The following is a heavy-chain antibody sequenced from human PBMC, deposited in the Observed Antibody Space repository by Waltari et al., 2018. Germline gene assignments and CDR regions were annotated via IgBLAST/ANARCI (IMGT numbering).Heavy chain of an antibody. V-gene: IGHV4-39*01. CDR2: IYHSGRT. D-gene: IGHD4-17*01. J-gene: IGHJ4*02. Sequence: QLQLQASGPRLVKPSETLSLTCTVSGGSIDSGSSYWGWIRQAPGQGLEGIGNIYHSGRTYYNPSLESRVNMSVETSNNQFSLLLKAVTAADTALYYCARRADYGLDFDSWGQGTLVAVSS. CDR1: GGSIDSGSSY. CDR3: ARRADYGLDFDS.